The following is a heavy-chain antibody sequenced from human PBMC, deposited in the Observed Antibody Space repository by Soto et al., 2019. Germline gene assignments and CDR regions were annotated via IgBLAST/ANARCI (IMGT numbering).Heavy chain of an antibody. Sequence: SETLSLTCTVSGGSISPYYWSWIRQPPGKGLEWIGYIYYSGSTNYNPSLKSRVTISVDTSKNQFSLKLSSVTAADTAVYYCARAWGRVFDYWGQGTLVTVSS. D-gene: IGHD3-16*01. V-gene: IGHV4-59*01. J-gene: IGHJ4*02. CDR2: IYYSGST. CDR1: GGSISPYY. CDR3: ARAWGRVFDY.